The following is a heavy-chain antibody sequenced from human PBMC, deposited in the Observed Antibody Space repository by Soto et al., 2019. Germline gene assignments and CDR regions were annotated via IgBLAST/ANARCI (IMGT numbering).Heavy chain of an antibody. V-gene: IGHV1-69*01. J-gene: IGHJ6*02. CDR1: RGTFNTSP. Sequence: QVQLAQSGAEVKKPGSSVRVSCQTSRGTFNTSPISWMRQAPGQGLEWLGDILPVFGMVNYAKQFQDRLNLTADESTTSGCLEVSRLPPEDTAVSFGATPHLRGRHYDFRSPPAASLCRYGLGVWGQGTTVIVSS. CDR2: ILPVFGMV. D-gene: IGHD3-3*01. CDR3: ATPHLRGRHYDFRSPPAASLCRYGLGV.